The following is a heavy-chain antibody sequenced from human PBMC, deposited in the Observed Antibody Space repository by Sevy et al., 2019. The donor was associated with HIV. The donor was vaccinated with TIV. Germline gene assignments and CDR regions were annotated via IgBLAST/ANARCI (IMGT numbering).Heavy chain of an antibody. D-gene: IGHD2-15*01. J-gene: IGHJ4*02. CDR2: ISGRGGNI. CDR3: AKEEPPQGYCSGRSCPPDS. Sequence: GSLRLSCAASGFTFSSYAMSWVRQAPGKGLEWVSAISGRGGNIFYADSVKGRFTISRDNSKNTLYLQMNSLRVGDTAVYYCAKEEPPQGYCSGRSCPPDSRGQGTLVTVSS. CDR1: GFTFSSYA. V-gene: IGHV3-23*01.